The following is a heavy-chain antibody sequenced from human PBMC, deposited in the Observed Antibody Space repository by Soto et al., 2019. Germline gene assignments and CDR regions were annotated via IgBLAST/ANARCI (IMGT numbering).Heavy chain of an antibody. D-gene: IGHD3-16*01. CDR3: ARKGWTGGIDH. Sequence: SETLSLTCAVSGGSISSGGYSWSWIRQPPGKGLEWIGYIYHSGSTYYNPSLKSRVTISVGRSKNQFSLALSSVTAADTAVYYCARKGWTGGIDHWGQGTLVTVSS. V-gene: IGHV4-30-2*01. J-gene: IGHJ4*02. CDR1: GGSISSGGYS. CDR2: IYHSGST.